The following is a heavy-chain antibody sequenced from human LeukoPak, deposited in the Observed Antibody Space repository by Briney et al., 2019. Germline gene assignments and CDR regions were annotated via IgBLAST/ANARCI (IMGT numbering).Heavy chain of an antibody. Sequence: GASVKVSCKASGYTFTSYDINWVRQATGQGLEWMGWMNPNSGNTGYAQKFQGRVTMTRNTSMSTAYMELSSLRSEDTAVYYCARGCGSGSYYTYLALGFYYYYMDVWGKGTTVTVSS. CDR3: ARGCGSGSYYTYLALGFYYYYMDV. J-gene: IGHJ6*03. D-gene: IGHD3-10*01. CDR2: MNPNSGNT. V-gene: IGHV1-8*01. CDR1: GYTFTSYD.